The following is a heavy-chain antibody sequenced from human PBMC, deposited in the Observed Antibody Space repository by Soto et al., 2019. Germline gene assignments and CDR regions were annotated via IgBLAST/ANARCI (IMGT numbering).Heavy chain of an antibody. CDR3: ARSAITLFGVVSIPPHYYSEMAV. J-gene: IGHJ6*02. V-gene: IGHV1-69*01. CDR1: GGTFNRYA. CDR2: IIPIFGIG. D-gene: IGHD3-3*01. Sequence: QVQLVQSGAEVKKPGSSVKVSCKASGGTFNRYAISWVRQAPGQGLEWMGGIIPIFGIGNDAQRFQGSVTITADESTGTAYMELSSLRSEDTGVYYCARSAITLFGVVSIPPHYYSEMAVWGQGTTVTVSS.